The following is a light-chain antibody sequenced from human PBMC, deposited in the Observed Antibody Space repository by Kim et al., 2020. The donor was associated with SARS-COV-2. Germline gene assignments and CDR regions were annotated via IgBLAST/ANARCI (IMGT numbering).Light chain of an antibody. CDR2: DVS. V-gene: IGLV2-14*03. CDR1: SSDIGAFTY. Sequence: TVTCTGTSSDIGAFTYVSWFQQHPGRAPELLIYDVSERHSGISNRFSGSTSGYTASLTISGLQAEDEADYYCSSYTTANTQLFGAGTKVTIL. CDR3: SSYTTANTQL. J-gene: IGLJ1*01.